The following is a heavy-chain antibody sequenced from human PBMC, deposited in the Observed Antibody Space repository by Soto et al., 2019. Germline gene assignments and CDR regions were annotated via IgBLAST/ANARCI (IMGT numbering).Heavy chain of an antibody. CDR2: IYHGGNI. CDR3: ARDHRSLVPAATSDNWFDP. V-gene: IGHV4-4*02. J-gene: IGHJ5*02. CDR1: GDSINSTDW. Sequence: SETLSLTCAVSGDSINSTDWWNWVRQSPGKGLEWIGEIYHGGNIYYNPSLKSRVTISMDKSKNQFSLKLSSVTAADTAVYYCARDHRSLVPAATSDNWFDPWGRGTLVTVSS. D-gene: IGHD2-2*01.